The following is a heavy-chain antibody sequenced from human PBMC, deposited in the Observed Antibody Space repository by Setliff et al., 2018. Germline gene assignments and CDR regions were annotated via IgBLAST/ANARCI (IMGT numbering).Heavy chain of an antibody. CDR2: SNHGGST. D-gene: IGHD2-2*01. CDR3: RLAHCSSPSCEEALDY. Sequence: ASETLSLTCSVYGESFSNNYWSWIRQTPGKGLEWIGESNHGGSTSYHPSLKSRLTMSVDTSKIQFSLKLTSVTAADTAVYYFRLAHCSSPSCEEALDYWSQGTLVTVSS. CDR1: GESFSNNY. V-gene: IGHV4-34*01. J-gene: IGHJ4*02.